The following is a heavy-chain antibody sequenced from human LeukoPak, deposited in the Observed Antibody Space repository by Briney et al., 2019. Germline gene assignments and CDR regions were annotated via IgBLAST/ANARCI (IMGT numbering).Heavy chain of an antibody. CDR1: GFIFSDDN. V-gene: IGHV3-30*03. J-gene: IGHJ5*02. Sequence: GGSLRLSCAASGFIFSDDNMNWVRQAPGKGLEWVAVISYDGSNKYYADSVKGRFTISRDNSKNTLYLQMNSLRAEDTAVYYCARETTDFWSGYFPRGWFDPWGQGTLVTVSS. D-gene: IGHD3-3*01. CDR2: ISYDGSNK. CDR3: ARETTDFWSGYFPRGWFDP.